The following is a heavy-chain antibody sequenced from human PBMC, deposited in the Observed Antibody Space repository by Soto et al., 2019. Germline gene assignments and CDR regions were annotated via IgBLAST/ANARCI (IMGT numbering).Heavy chain of an antibody. J-gene: IGHJ5*02. V-gene: IGHV3-23*01. CDR2: ISGFGDST. CDR3: AKDEVVVDTAVIRNWLDP. Sequence: GGSLRLSCAASVFSFSSYGMNWVRQAPGKGLEWVSGISGFGDSTYYADSVKGRFTISRDNSENTLYLQMNSLRAEDTAVYFCAKDEVVVDTAVIRNWLDPWGPGTQVTVSS. D-gene: IGHD2-2*01. CDR1: VFSFSSYG.